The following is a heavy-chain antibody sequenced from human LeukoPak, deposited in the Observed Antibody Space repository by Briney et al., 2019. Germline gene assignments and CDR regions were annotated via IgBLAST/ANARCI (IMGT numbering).Heavy chain of an antibody. D-gene: IGHD6-6*01. CDR3: AKDSSWLVFDY. V-gene: IGHV3-33*06. Sequence: GGSLRLSCAASGFTFSSYSMHWVRRAPGKGLEWVAVIWYDGSNKYYADSVKGRFTISRDNSKNTLYLQMNSLRAEDTAVYYCAKDSSWLVFDYWGQGTLVTVSS. CDR2: IWYDGSNK. J-gene: IGHJ4*02. CDR1: GFTFSSYS.